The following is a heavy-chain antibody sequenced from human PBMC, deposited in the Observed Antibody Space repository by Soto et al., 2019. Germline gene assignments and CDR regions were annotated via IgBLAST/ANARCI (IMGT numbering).Heavy chain of an antibody. CDR2: IYYSGST. CDR3: ASLDNYVSGKWTNPRIP. Sequence: SETLSLTCTVSGGSISSSSYYWGWIRQPPGKGLEWIGSIYYSGSTYYNPSLKSRVTISVDTSKNQFSLKLSSVTAADTAVYYCASLDNYVSGKWTNPRIPWGQGTLVTLSS. CDR1: GGSISSSSYY. V-gene: IGHV4-39*01. D-gene: IGHD3-10*01. J-gene: IGHJ5*02.